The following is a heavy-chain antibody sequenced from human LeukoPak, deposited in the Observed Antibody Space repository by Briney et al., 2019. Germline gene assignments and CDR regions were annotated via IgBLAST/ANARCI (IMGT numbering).Heavy chain of an antibody. CDR3: ARDGYDPYVWGSYPDY. D-gene: IGHD3-16*02. J-gene: IGHJ4*02. V-gene: IGHV3-21*01. Sequence: KAGGSLRLSCAASGFTFSSYSMNWVRQAPGKGLEWVSSISSSSSYIYYADSVKGRFTISRDNAKNSLYLQMNSLRAEDTAVYYCARDGYDPYVWGSYPDYWGQGTLVTVSS. CDR1: GFTFSSYS. CDR2: ISSSSSYI.